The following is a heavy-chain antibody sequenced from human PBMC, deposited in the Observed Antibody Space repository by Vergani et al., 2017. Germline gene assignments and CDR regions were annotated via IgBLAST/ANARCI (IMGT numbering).Heavy chain of an antibody. D-gene: IGHD1-26*01. V-gene: IGHV3-23*01. CDR3: ASGGPKWELLFDY. CDR1: GFTFSSYA. J-gene: IGHJ4*02. Sequence: EVQLLESGGGLVQPGGSLRLSCAASGFTFSSYAMSWVRQAPGKGLEWVSAISGSGSTIYYADSVKGRFTISRDNAKNSLYLQMNSLRAEDTAVYYCASGGPKWELLFDYWGQGTLVTVSS. CDR2: ISGSGSTI.